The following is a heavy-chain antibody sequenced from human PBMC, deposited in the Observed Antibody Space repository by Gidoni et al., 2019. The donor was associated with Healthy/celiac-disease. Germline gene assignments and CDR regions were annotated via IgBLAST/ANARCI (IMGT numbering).Heavy chain of an antibody. CDR3: ARERSSGSYYPEIVY. Sequence: VQLVQSGAEVKKPGSSVKISCQASGVTFTSYAISWVRQAPGQGLEWMGGIIPIVGTANYEQKFQGRVTITADESTSTAYMELSSLRSEDTAVYYCARERSSGSYYPEIVYWGQGTLVTVSS. V-gene: IGHV1-69*01. D-gene: IGHD3-10*01. J-gene: IGHJ4*02. CDR1: GVTFTSYA. CDR2: IIPIVGTA.